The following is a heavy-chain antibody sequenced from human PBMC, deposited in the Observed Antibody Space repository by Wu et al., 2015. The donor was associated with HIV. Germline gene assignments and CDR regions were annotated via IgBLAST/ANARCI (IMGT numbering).Heavy chain of an antibody. V-gene: IGHV1-2*02. CDR3: ARDPQGMVRGVKDKNWFDS. D-gene: IGHD3-10*01. CDR1: GYTFSGYY. Sequence: QVQLVQSGAEVKKPGASVKVSCKASGYTFSGYYMHWVRQAPGQGLEWMGWITLYNGDTNYAQNFQGRVTMTRDTPISTAYMELSRLTSDDTAVYYCARDPQGMVRGVKDKNWFDSWAREAWSPSPQ. J-gene: IGHJ5*01. CDR2: ITLYNGDT.